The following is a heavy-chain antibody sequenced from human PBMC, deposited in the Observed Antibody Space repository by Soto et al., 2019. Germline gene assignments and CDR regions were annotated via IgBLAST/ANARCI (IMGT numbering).Heavy chain of an antibody. CDR1: GFTFSSYS. Sequence: PGGSLRLSCAASGFTFSSYSMNWVRQAPGKGLEWVSSISSSSSYIYHADSVKGRFTISRDNAKNSLYLQMNSLRAEDTAVYYCARDRGSSSPFDYWGQGTLVTVSS. V-gene: IGHV3-21*01. CDR3: ARDRGSSSPFDY. D-gene: IGHD6-13*01. J-gene: IGHJ4*02. CDR2: ISSSSSYI.